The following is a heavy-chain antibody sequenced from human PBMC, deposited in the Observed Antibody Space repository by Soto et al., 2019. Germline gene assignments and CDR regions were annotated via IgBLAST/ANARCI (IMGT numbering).Heavy chain of an antibody. J-gene: IGHJ4*02. D-gene: IGHD5-18*01. Sequence: EVQLVESGGGLVQPGGSLKLSCAASGFTFSDSAMHWVRQASGKGLEWVGRIRSKVNTYATIYAASVKGRFTISRDDSLNKAYLQKNSLKPADTAVYYCTRRRDWTAMDPLDYWGQGTLVSVSS. CDR2: IRSKVNTYAT. V-gene: IGHV3-73*02. CDR3: TRRRDWTAMDPLDY. CDR1: GFTFSDSA.